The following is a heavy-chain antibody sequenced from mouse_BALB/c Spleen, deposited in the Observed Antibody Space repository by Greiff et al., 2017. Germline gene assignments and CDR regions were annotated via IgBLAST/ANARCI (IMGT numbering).Heavy chain of an antibody. CDR1: GFNIKDTY. Sequence: VQLKESGAELVKPGASVKLSCTASGFNIKDTYMHWVKQRPEQGLEWIGRIDPANGNTKYDPKFQGKATITADTSSNTAYLQLSSLTSEDTAVYYCARSLITTDFDYWGQGTTLTVSS. V-gene: IGHV14-3*02. D-gene: IGHD1-1*01. CDR3: ARSLITTDFDY. CDR2: IDPANGNT. J-gene: IGHJ2*01.